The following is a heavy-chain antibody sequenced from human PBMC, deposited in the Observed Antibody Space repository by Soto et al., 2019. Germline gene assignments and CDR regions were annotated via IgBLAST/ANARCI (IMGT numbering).Heavy chain of an antibody. V-gene: IGHV3-7*04. CDR3: ARGGGNFDQ. Sequence: EVQLVESGGGLVQPGGSLRLTCEASGFTFSGYWMSWVRQAPGKGLEWVANVKQDGSDKYYVDSVKGRFSISRDNAKNSLYLQMNSRRDEDTAVYYCARGGGNFDQWGQGTLVTVSS. CDR1: GFTFSGYW. CDR2: VKQDGSDK. D-gene: IGHD3-16*01. J-gene: IGHJ4*02.